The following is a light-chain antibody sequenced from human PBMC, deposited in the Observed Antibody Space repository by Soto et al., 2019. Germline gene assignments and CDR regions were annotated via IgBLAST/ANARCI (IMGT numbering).Light chain of an antibody. Sequence: IVLTQSPDTLSLSPGETATLSCRASQSISDYLAWYQQKPGQAPRLLIYDASNRATGIPGRFSGSGSGTDFRLTLSSLEAEDFASYYCQQRSDWPSAFGGGTMVEIK. CDR2: DAS. V-gene: IGKV3-11*01. CDR3: QQRSDWPSA. CDR1: QSISDY. J-gene: IGKJ4*01.